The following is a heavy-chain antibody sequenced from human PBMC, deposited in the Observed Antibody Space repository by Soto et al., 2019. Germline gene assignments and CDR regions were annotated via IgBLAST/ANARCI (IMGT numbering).Heavy chain of an antibody. Sequence: QVQLVQSGAEVKKPGSSVKVSCKASGGTFSSYAISWVRQAPGQGLEWMGGIIPIFGTANYAQKFQGRVTITADESTSTAHMELSSLRSEDTAVYYCARSLITGTTGYYYYGMDVWGQRTTVTVSS. D-gene: IGHD1-1*01. CDR3: ARSLITGTTGYYYYGMDV. CDR1: GGTFSSYA. J-gene: IGHJ6*02. CDR2: IIPIFGTA. V-gene: IGHV1-69*01.